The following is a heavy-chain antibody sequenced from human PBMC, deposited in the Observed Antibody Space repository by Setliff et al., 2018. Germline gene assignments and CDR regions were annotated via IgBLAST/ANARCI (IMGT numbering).Heavy chain of an antibody. Sequence: PGGSLRLSCAASGFTFSSYWMSWVRQAPGKGLEWVANIKQDGSEKYYVDSVKGRFTISRDNAKNSLYLQMNSLRAEDTAVYYCAKAHYCRSTSCAFDYWGQGALVTVSS. CDR2: IKQDGSEK. J-gene: IGHJ4*02. D-gene: IGHD2-2*01. V-gene: IGHV3-7*03. CDR1: GFTFSSYW. CDR3: AKAHYCRSTSCAFDY.